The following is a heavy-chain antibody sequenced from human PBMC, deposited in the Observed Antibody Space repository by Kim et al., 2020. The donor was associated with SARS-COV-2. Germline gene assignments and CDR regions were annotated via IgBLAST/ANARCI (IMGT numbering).Heavy chain of an antibody. D-gene: IGHD3-3*01. Sequence: GGSLRLSCAASGFTFSSYGMHWVRQAPGKGLEWVAVISYDGSNKYYADSVKGRFTISRDNSKNTLYLQMNSLRAEDTAVYYCAKDFPFGVVTHDAFDIWGQGTMVTVSS. CDR1: GFTFSSYG. J-gene: IGHJ3*02. CDR2: ISYDGSNK. V-gene: IGHV3-30*18. CDR3: AKDFPFGVVTHDAFDI.